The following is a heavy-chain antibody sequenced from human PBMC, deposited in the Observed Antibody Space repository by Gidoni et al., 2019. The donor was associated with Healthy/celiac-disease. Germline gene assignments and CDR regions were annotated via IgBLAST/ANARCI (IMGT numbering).Heavy chain of an antibody. Sequence: QVQLQQWGAGLLKPSETLSLTCAVYGGSFSGYYWSWIRQPPGKGLEWIGEINHSGSTNYNPSLKSRVTISVDTSKNQFSLNLSSVTAADTAVYYCARGGLMTTVTTFGSDFDYWGQGTLVTVSS. V-gene: IGHV4-34*01. CDR2: INHSGST. CDR1: GGSFSGYY. J-gene: IGHJ4*02. D-gene: IGHD4-17*01. CDR3: ARGGLMTTVTTFGSDFDY.